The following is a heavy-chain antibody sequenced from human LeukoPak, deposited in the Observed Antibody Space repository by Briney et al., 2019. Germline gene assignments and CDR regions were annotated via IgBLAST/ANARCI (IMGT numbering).Heavy chain of an antibody. D-gene: IGHD6-13*01. CDR1: GFTFSSYE. CDR2: ISGSGGST. J-gene: IGHJ4*02. V-gene: IGHV3-23*01. Sequence: PGGSLKLSCEASGFTFSSYEMNWVRQSPGTGLEWVAAISGSGGSTYYADSVKGRFTISRDNSKNTLYLQMNSLRAEDTAVYYCAKGSKLYSSSWYHYWGQGTLVTVSS. CDR3: AKGSKLYSSSWYHY.